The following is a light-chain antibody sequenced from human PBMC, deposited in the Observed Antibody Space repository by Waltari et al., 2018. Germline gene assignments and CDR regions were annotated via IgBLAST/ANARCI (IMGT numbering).Light chain of an antibody. Sequence: CRASQSVSNNFLNWYQQKPGQAPRLLIYGASNRATGIPDRFSGSGSGTDFTLTISRLEPEDFAVYYCQQYDSIVLTFGGGTKVEI. J-gene: IGKJ4*01. V-gene: IGKV3-20*01. CDR2: GAS. CDR3: QQYDSIVLT. CDR1: QSVSNNF.